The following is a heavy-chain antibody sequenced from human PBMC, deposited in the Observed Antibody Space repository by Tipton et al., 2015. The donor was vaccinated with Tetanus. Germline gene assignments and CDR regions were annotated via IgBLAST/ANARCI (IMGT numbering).Heavy chain of an antibody. J-gene: IGHJ2*01. Sequence: QLVQSGAELKKPGESLKISCKVSGHNSRSYWISWVRQLPGRGLEWMGIVDPRDSQATYGPSFQGQVTLSADRSINVAYLQWGSLKASDTGLYYCARRRSAVLSGAYHWYFDLWGRGTLVGVSS. CDR2: VDPRDSQA. CDR3: ARRRSAVLSGAYHWYFDL. CDR1: GHNSRSYW. V-gene: IGHV5-51*01. D-gene: IGHD3-3*01.